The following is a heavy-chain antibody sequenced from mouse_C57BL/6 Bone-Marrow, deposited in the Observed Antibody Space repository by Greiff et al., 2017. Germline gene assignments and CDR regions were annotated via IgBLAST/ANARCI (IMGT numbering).Heavy chain of an antibody. Sequence: QVQLKESGAELARPGASVKLSCKASGYTFTSYGISWVKQRTGQGLEWIGEIYPRSGNTYYNEKFKGKATLTADKSSSTAYMELRSLTSEDSAVYFCARSGDYDDFDYWGQGTTLTVSS. CDR3: ARSGDYDDFDY. CDR2: IYPRSGNT. V-gene: IGHV1-81*01. CDR1: GYTFTSYG. J-gene: IGHJ2*01. D-gene: IGHD2-4*01.